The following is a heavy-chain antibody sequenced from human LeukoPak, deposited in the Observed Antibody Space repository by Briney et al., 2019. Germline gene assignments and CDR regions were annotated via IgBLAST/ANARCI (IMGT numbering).Heavy chain of an antibody. V-gene: IGHV3-74*01. CDR3: VRHNYGYDY. CDR1: GFTFNTYW. J-gene: IGHJ4*02. CDR2: ILNDGGST. D-gene: IGHD5-18*01. Sequence: PGGSLRLSCAASGFTFNTYWMHWVRQAPGEGPVWVAHILNDGGSTNYADSVKGRFIISRDNAKNTLSLQMNSLRAEDTAVYYCVRHNYGYDYWGQGTPVTVSS.